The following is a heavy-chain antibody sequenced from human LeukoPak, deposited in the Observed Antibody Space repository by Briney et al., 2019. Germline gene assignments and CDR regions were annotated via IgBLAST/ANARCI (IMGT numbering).Heavy chain of an antibody. J-gene: IGHJ5*02. CDR3: ARDWGCSSTSCYTGNWFDP. D-gene: IGHD2-2*02. V-gene: IGHV4-59*01. Sequence: SETLSLTCTVSGGSISSYYWSWIRQPPGKGLEWIGYIYYSGSTNYNPSLTSRVTISVDTSKNQFSLKLSSVTAADTAVYYCARDWGCSSTSCYTGNWFDPWGQGTLVTVSS. CDR2: IYYSGST. CDR1: GGSISSYY.